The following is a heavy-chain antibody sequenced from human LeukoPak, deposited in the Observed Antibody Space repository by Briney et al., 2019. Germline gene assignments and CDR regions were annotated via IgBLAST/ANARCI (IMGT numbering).Heavy chain of an antibody. CDR2: TYYRSKWYN. J-gene: IGHJ5*02. CDR3: ARGGYSIGWMYNWFDP. CDR1: GDSVSSNSAA. Sequence: SQTLSLTCAISGDSVSSNSAAWNWIRQSPSRGLEWLGRTYYRSKWYNDYAVSVKSRITTNPDTSKNQFSLQLNSVTPEDTAVYYCARGGYSIGWMYNWFDPWGQGTLVTVSS. D-gene: IGHD6-19*01. V-gene: IGHV6-1*01.